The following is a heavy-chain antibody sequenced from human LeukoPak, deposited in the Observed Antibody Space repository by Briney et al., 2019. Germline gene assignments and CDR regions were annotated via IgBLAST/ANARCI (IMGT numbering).Heavy chain of an antibody. CDR1: GGSFSGYY. V-gene: IGHV4-31*11. CDR2: IYYSGST. Sequence: SETLSLTCAVYGGSFSGYYWSWIRQHPGKGLEWIGYIYYSGSTYYNPSLKSRVTISVDTSKNQFSLKLSSVTAADTAVYYCAREGDGYNYTPFDYWGQGTLVTVSS. D-gene: IGHD5-24*01. CDR3: AREGDGYNYTPFDY. J-gene: IGHJ4*02.